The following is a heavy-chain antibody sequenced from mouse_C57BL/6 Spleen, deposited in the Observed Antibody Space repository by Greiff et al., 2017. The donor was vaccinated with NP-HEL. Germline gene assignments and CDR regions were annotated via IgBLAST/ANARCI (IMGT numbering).Heavy chain of an antibody. V-gene: IGHV5-17*01. CDR2: ISSGSSTN. Sequence: EVKLMESGGGLVKPGGSLKLSCAASGFTFSDYGMHWVRQAPEKGLEWVAYISSGSSTNYYADTVKGRFTIHRDNAKNTLFLQMTSLRSEDTAMYYCARGYYYGSSYGAMDYWGQGTSVTVSS. CDR3: ARGYYYGSSYGAMDY. J-gene: IGHJ4*01. D-gene: IGHD1-1*01. CDR1: GFTFSDYG.